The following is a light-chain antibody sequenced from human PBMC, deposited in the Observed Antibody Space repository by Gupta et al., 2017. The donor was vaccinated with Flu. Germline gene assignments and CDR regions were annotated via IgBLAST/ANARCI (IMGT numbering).Light chain of an antibody. J-gene: IGLJ3*02. CDR2: RND. Sequence: TSPLTCSGKRNNVGNEWVAWPQQHQGPPPKLISFRNDRRPSWISERGCVLRSGNTASLTMTASQAEDEDDYDCSAWDSSLNEWVFGGGTKLTVL. CDR1: RNNVGNEW. V-gene: IGLV10-54*04. CDR3: SAWDSSLNEWV.